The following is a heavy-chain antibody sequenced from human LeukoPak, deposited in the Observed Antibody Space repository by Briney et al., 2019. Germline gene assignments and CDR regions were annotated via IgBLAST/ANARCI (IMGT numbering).Heavy chain of an antibody. CDR1: GFTVSTNY. D-gene: IGHD6-13*01. J-gene: IGHJ5*02. CDR3: ARDSSSWPSNFDP. Sequence: GGSLRLSCAASGFTVSTNYMTWIRQAPGKGLEWVSVMYTLGNTNYADSVRGRFTISRDNSKNTLYLQMNSLRAEDTAVYYCARDSSSWPSNFDPWGQGTLVTVSS. V-gene: IGHV3-66*01. CDR2: MYTLGNT.